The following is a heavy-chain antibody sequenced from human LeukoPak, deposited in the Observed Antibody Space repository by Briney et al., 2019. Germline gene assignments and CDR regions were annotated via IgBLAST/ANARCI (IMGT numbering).Heavy chain of an antibody. CDR1: GGSFRSSSYY. V-gene: IGHV4-39*07. D-gene: IGHD2-21*01. CDR2: MNHSGSN. CDR3: ARRCGEGSCKSNHVFDI. J-gene: IGHJ3*02. Sequence: PSETLSLTCTVSGGSFRSSSYYWSSIRQPPGKGLEWIGEMNHSGSNNYNPSLKSRVTISVDTSKKQFSLKLSSVTAADTAVYYCARRCGEGSCKSNHVFDIWGQARMVTVSS.